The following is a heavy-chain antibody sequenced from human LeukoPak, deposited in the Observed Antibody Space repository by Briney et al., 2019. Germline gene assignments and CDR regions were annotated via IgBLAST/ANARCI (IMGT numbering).Heavy chain of an antibody. CDR2: ISAYNGNT. CDR1: GYTFTGNH. Sequence: ASVKVSCKASGYTFTGNHMHWVRQAPGQGLEWMGWISAYNGNTNYAQKLQGRVTMTTDTSTSTAYMELRSLRSDDTAVYYCARADILTGYFTYYYYYGMDVWGQGTTVTVSS. J-gene: IGHJ6*02. V-gene: IGHV1-18*04. CDR3: ARADILTGYFTYYYYYGMDV. D-gene: IGHD3-9*01.